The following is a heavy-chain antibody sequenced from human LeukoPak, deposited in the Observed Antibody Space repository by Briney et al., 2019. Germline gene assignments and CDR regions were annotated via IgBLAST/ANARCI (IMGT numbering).Heavy chain of an antibody. Sequence: GGSLRLSCAASGITFSSYGMSWVRRAPGKGLEWVSSISSTGGTTYYADSVKGRFTISRDNSKNTLYLQMNSLRAEDTAIYYCAKNGDRGAYCTGGTCYPYFYYYMDVWGKGTTVTI. CDR1: GITFSSYG. CDR3: AKNGDRGAYCTGGTCYPYFYYYMDV. CDR2: ISSTGGTT. V-gene: IGHV3-23*01. D-gene: IGHD2-15*01. J-gene: IGHJ6*03.